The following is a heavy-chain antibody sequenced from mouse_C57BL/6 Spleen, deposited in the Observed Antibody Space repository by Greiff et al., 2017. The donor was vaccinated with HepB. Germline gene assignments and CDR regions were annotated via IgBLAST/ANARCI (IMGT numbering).Heavy chain of an antibody. CDR3: ARSGISWFAY. V-gene: IGHV1-20*01. J-gene: IGHJ3*01. CDR2: INPYNGDT. D-gene: IGHD1-3*01. CDR1: GYSFTGYF. Sequence: VQLQQSGPELVQPGDSVKISCKASGYSFTGYFMNWVMQSHGKSLEWIGRINPYNGDTFYNQKFKGKATLTVDKSSSTAHMELRSLTSEDSAVYYCARSGISWFAYWGQGTLVTVSA.